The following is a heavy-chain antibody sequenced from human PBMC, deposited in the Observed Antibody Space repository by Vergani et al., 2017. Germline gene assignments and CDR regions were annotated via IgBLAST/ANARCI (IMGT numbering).Heavy chain of an antibody. J-gene: IGHJ6*02. Sequence: EVQLVESGGGLVQPGGSLRLSCAASGFTFSSYWMSWVRQAPGKGLEWVAFIGSSGPYINYADSVKGRFIISRDNNNNSLFLQLRSLRAEDAAVYYCARNWTSGCVPDNYGMEVWGQGATVTVSS. CDR3: ARNWTSGCVPDNYGMEV. CDR2: IGSSGPYI. CDR1: GFTFSSYW. D-gene: IGHD5-12*01. V-gene: IGHV3-21*06.